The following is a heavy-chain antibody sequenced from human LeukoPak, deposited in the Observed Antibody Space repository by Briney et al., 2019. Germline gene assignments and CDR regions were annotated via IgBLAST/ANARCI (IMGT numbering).Heavy chain of an antibody. CDR3: AKGGGYEAQYYYYYLDV. V-gene: IGHV3-30*02. J-gene: IGHJ6*03. CDR1: GFPLSNYG. D-gene: IGHD5-12*01. Sequence: GESLRLSCAASGFPLSNYGVYWVPQAPGKGLECVAFLRYDGNKKYYVDSVKGQFTVYRDNSQDTLYQQMKSLRAEDTAVYYCAKGGGYEAQYYYYYLDVWGKGTTVTISS. CDR2: LRYDGNKK.